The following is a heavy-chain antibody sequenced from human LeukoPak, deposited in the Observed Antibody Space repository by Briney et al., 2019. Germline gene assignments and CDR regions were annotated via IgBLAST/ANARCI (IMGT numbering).Heavy chain of an antibody. CDR2: FDPEDGET. J-gene: IGHJ4*02. CDR1: GYTLTEFS. Sequence: GASVKVSCKVSGYTLTEFSINWVRQAPGQGLEWMGGFDPEDGETIYAQELQGRVTMTKDTSTDTAYMELSSLRSEDTAVYYCATWYYYDSSDYYLADYWGQGALVTVSS. CDR3: ATWYYYDSSDYYLADY. V-gene: IGHV1-24*01. D-gene: IGHD3-22*01.